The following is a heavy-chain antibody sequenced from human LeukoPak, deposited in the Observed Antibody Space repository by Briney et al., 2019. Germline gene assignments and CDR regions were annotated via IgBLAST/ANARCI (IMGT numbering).Heavy chain of an antibody. D-gene: IGHD5-12*01. CDR1: GFTFSSYA. J-gene: IGHJ5*02. CDR2: ISGSGGST. V-gene: IGHV3-23*01. CDR3: AKDSVYGGYAGS. Sequence: GGSLRLSCAASGFTFSSYAMSWVRQAPGKGLEWVSAISGSGGSTYCADSVKGRFTISRDNSKNTLYLQMNSLRAEDTAVYYCAKDSVYGGYAGSWGQGTLVTVSS.